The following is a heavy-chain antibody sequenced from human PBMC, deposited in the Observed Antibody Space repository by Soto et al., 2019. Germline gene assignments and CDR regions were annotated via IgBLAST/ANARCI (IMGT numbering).Heavy chain of an antibody. V-gene: IGHV1-2*02. CDR3: AREAFSYDSSGSPDFDY. J-gene: IGHJ4*02. CDR1: GYTFTGHY. CDR2: INPNSGGT. Sequence: ASVKVSCKASGYTFTGHYMHWVRQAPGQGLEWMGWINPNSGGTNYAQKFQGRVTMTRDTSISTAYMELSRLRSDDTAVYYCAREAFSYDSSGSPDFDYWGQGTLVTVSS. D-gene: IGHD3-22*01.